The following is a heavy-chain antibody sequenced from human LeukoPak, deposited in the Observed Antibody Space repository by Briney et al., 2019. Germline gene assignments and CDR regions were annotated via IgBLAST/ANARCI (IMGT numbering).Heavy chain of an antibody. V-gene: IGHV4-59*01. CDR1: GGSMTEYY. D-gene: IGHD4-11*01. CDR3: ARPNSHYLGNAAFDI. Sequence: SETLSLTCTVSGGSMTEYYWTWIRQPPGKGLEWIGYIYYSGSTNYNPSLESRVTISINTSKNQFSLKLSSVTAADTAVYYCARPNSHYLGNAAFDIWGQGTMVTVSS. CDR2: IYYSGST. J-gene: IGHJ3*02.